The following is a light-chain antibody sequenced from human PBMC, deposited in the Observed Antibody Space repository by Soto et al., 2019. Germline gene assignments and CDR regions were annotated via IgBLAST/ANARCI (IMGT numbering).Light chain of an antibody. CDR2: GAS. CDR3: QQYGSTPLT. J-gene: IGKJ4*01. CDR1: QSVNNKH. V-gene: IGKV3-20*01. Sequence: EIVLTQSPDTLSLSPGERATLSCRASQSVNNKHLTWYQQKPGQAPRLLIFGASSRATGIPDRFSGSGSGTDFTLTISRLEPDDFAVYYCQQYGSTPLTFGGGTKVEIK.